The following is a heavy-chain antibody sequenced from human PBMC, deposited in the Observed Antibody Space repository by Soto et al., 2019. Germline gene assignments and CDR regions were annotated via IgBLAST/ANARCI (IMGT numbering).Heavy chain of an antibody. CDR3: ARDRGVAPPVAGNTHYYYYMDV. D-gene: IGHD6-19*01. CDR2: ISGFNGNT. CDR1: GYSFTNYG. J-gene: IGHJ6*03. Sequence: QDQLVQSGAEVKKPGASVTVSCKASGYSFTNYGITWVRQAPGQGLEWMGWISGFNGNTHYAQKLQGRVTMTTDAATGTGYMERRSLRSDDTAVYYCARDRGVAPPVAGNTHYYYYMDVCGKGTTVTVSS. V-gene: IGHV1-18*01.